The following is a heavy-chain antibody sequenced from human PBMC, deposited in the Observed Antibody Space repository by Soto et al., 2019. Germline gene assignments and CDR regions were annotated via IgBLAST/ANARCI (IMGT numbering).Heavy chain of an antibody. D-gene: IGHD6-19*01. Sequence: GASVKVSCKASGYTFTSYDINWVRQATGQGLEWMGWMNPNSGSTSYAQKFQGRVTMTRDTSMSTVYMELSSLRSEDTAVYYCARGGPKDSSGWYGSWYWGQGTLVTVSS. V-gene: IGHV1-8*01. CDR2: MNPNSGST. CDR3: ARGGPKDSSGWYGSWY. J-gene: IGHJ4*02. CDR1: GYTFTSYD.